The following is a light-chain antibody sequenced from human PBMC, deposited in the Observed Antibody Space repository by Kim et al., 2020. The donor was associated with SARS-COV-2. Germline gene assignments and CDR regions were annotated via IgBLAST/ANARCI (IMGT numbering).Light chain of an antibody. CDR1: QSVSSSY. CDR2: GAS. CDR3: PQYGSSPPYT. V-gene: IGKV3-20*01. J-gene: IGKJ2*01. Sequence: PGERAPPSCSASQSVSSSYLAGSHQNPGQAPRLLIYGASSRATGIPDRFSGSGSGTDFTLTISRLGPEDFAVYSCPQYGSSPPYTFGQGPKLET.